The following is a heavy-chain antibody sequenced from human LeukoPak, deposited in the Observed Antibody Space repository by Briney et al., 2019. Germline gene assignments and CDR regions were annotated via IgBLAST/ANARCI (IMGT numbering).Heavy chain of an antibody. CDR3: ARGMGATQDY. J-gene: IGHJ4*02. CDR1: GGSISSSSYY. V-gene: IGHV4-39*01. D-gene: IGHD1-26*01. CDR2: IYYSGST. Sequence: SETLSLTCTVSGGSISSSSYYWGWIRQPPGKGLEWIGSIYYSGSTYYNPSLKSRVTISVDTSKNQFSLKLSSVTAADTAVYYCARGMGATQDYWGQGTLVTVSS.